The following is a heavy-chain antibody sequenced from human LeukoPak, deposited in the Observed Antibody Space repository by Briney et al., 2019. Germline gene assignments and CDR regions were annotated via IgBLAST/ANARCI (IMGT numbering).Heavy chain of an antibody. Sequence: GGSLRLSCAASGFTFDKYPMHWVRQPPGRGLEWVALVTENGGTTFYAGSVKGRFTISRDNSKNSVYLQMNSLISEDTALYYCTQDYMGSYLAWGQGTLVTVSS. D-gene: IGHD1-26*01. CDR1: GFTFDKYP. CDR3: TQDYMGSYLA. CDR2: VTENGGTT. V-gene: IGHV3-43*02. J-gene: IGHJ5*02.